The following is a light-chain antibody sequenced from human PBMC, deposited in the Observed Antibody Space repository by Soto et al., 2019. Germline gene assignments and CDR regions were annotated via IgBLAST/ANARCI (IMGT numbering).Light chain of an antibody. CDR1: ESVTSSH. J-gene: IGKJ5*01. CDR3: QHYGSSSNT. V-gene: IGKV3-20*01. CDR2: GAS. Sequence: EIVLTQSPDTLSLSPGERATLSCRASESVTSSHLAWYQQKRGQAPWLLIYGASSRATDIPDRFSGSGSGTDFTLTISRLEPEDFAVYYCQHYGSSSNTFGQGTRLEIK.